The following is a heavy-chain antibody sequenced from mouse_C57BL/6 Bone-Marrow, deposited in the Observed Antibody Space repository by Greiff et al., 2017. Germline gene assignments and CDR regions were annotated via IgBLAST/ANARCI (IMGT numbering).Heavy chain of an antibody. CDR2: IYPGSGNT. D-gene: IGHD2-5*01. V-gene: IGHV1-76*01. J-gene: IGHJ1*03. CDR3: ARSYYSNRYFDV. CDR1: GYTFTDYY. Sequence: QVQLQQSGAELVRPGASVTLSCKASGYTFTDYYINWVKQRPGQGLEWISRIYPGSGNTYYNEKFKGKATLTAEKSSSTAYMQLSSLTSEDSAVYFCARSYYSNRYFDVWGTGTTVTVSS.